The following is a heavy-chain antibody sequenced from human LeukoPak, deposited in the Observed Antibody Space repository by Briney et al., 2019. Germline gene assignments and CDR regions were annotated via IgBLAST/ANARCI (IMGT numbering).Heavy chain of an antibody. V-gene: IGHV3-7*01. CDR1: GFRFNTYW. Sequence: GGSLRLSCAASGFRFNTYWMSWVRQAPGKGLEWVANIKQDGNEEYYADSVKGRFTISRDNGKNSLDLQMNSLRVEDTAFYYCAAVIDYWGQGTLVTVSS. CDR3: AAVIDY. J-gene: IGHJ4*02. CDR2: IKQDGNEE.